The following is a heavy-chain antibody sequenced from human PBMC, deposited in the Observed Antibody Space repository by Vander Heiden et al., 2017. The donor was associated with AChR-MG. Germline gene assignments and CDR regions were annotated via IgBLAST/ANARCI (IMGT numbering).Heavy chain of an antibody. Sequence: QGPLEAPGGGVVQPGRSLRLSCAASGSPFSDYGMHLVSQAPGKGLEWVAVIWYDGSDKYYADSVKGRFTISRDNSKNTLYLQMNSLRSEETAIYYCASARPYYSDYWGQGTLVTVSS. V-gene: IGHV3-33*01. CDR2: IWYDGSDK. CDR1: GSPFSDYG. CDR3: ASARPYYSDY. J-gene: IGHJ4*02.